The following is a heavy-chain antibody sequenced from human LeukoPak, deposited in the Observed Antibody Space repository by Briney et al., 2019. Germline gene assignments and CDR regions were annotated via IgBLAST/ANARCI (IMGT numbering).Heavy chain of an antibody. V-gene: IGHV4-59*01. J-gene: IGHJ3*02. CDR3: ARHGYGHDAFDI. CDR2: IYYTGST. Sequence: SETLSLTCTVSGGSISSYYWSWIRQPPGKGLEWIGYIYYTGSTNYNPSLKSRVTISVDTSKNQFSLKLSSVIAADTAVYYCARHGYGHDAFDIWGQGTMVTVSS. CDR1: GGSISSYY. D-gene: IGHD5-18*01.